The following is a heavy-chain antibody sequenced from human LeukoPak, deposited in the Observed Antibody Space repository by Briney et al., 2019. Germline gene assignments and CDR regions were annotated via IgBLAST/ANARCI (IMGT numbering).Heavy chain of an antibody. J-gene: IGHJ4*02. CDR3: ARDSWQHYYDSSGPSGY. V-gene: IGHV3-30-3*01. CDR2: ISYDGSSE. CDR1: GFTFSTYA. D-gene: IGHD3-22*01. Sequence: GGSLRLSCAASGFTFSTYAMHWVRQAPGKGLDWVAVISYDGSSEYYADSVKGRFTISRDNSKNTLYLQINSLRPEDTAVYYCARDSWQHYYDSSGPSGYWGQGTLVTVSS.